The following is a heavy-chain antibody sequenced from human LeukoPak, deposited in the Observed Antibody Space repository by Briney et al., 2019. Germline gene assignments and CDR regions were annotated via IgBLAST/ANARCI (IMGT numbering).Heavy chain of an antibody. CDR1: GGSFSGYY. CDR3: AKGSRSSSSWLNFDY. Sequence: ETLSLTCAVYGGSFSGYYWSWVRQAPGKGLEWVSVISGGGGSTYYADSVKGRFTISRDNSNNTLYLQMNSLRAEDTAVYYCAKGSRSSSSWLNFDYWGQGTLVTVSS. J-gene: IGHJ4*02. CDR2: ISGGGGST. V-gene: IGHV3-23*01. D-gene: IGHD6-13*01.